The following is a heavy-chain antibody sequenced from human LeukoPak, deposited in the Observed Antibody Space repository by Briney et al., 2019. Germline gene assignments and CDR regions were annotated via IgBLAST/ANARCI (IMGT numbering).Heavy chain of an antibody. CDR3: ARGTPEGNYDILTGYYPYYLDY. D-gene: IGHD3-9*01. Sequence: SETLSLTCAVYGGSFSGYYWSWIRQPPGKGLEWIGEINHSGSTNYNPSLKSRVTISVDTSKNQFSLKLSSVTAADTAVYYCARGTPEGNYDILTGYYPYYLDYWGQGTLVTVSS. CDR2: INHSGST. J-gene: IGHJ4*02. V-gene: IGHV4-34*01. CDR1: GGSFSGYY.